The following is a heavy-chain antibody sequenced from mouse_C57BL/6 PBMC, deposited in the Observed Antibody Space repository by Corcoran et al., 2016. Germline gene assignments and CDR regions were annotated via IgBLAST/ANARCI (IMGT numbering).Heavy chain of an antibody. CDR1: GYTFTDYY. J-gene: IGHJ1*03. Sequence: EVQLQQSGPELVKPGASVKISCKASGYTFTDYYMNWVKQSHGKSLEWIGDINPNNGGTSYNQKFKGKATLTVDKSSSTAYMELRSLTSEDSAVYYCARNYGSRGYFDVWGTETTVTVSS. CDR3: ARNYGSRGYFDV. D-gene: IGHD1-1*01. CDR2: INPNNGGT. V-gene: IGHV1-26*01.